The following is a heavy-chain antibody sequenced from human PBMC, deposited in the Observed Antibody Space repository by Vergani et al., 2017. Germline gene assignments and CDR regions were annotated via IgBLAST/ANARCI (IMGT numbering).Heavy chain of an antibody. CDR1: GDSVSSNSAA. V-gene: IGHV6-1*01. CDR3: ARAPAGYCSGGSCYRHWFDP. CDR2: TYYRSKWYN. J-gene: IGHJ5*02. D-gene: IGHD2-15*01. Sequence: QVQLQQSGPGLVKPSQTLSLTCAISGDSVSSNSAAWNWIRQSPSRGLEWLGRTYYRSKWYNDYAVSVKSRITINQDTSKNQFSLQLNSVTPEDTAVYYCARAPAGYCSGGSCYRHWFDPWGQGTLVTVSS.